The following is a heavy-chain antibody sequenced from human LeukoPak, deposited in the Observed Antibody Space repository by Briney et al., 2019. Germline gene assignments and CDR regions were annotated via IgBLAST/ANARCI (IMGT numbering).Heavy chain of an antibody. J-gene: IGHJ4*02. CDR1: GGTFSSHA. CDR3: ARDGARTVLRYFDWLPLDY. CDR2: IIPILGIA. D-gene: IGHD3-9*01. Sequence: GASVKVSCKASGGTFSSHAISWVRQAPGQGLEWMGRIIPILGIANYAQKFQGRVTITADKSTSTAYMELSSLRSEDTAVYYCARDGARTVLRYFDWLPLDYWGQGTLVTVSS. V-gene: IGHV1-69*04.